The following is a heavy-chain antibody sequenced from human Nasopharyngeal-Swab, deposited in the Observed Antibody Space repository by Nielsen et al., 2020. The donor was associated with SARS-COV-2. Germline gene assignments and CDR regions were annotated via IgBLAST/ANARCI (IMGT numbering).Heavy chain of an antibody. CDR2: ISGSSSYI. CDR1: GFTFSSYS. D-gene: IGHD6-19*01. Sequence: GESLKISCAASGFTFSSYSMNWVRQAPGKGLEWVSSISGSSSYIYYADSVKGRFTISRDNAKNSLYLQMNSLRAEDTAVYYCARGGHGSSGWRNWFDPWGQGTLVTVSS. V-gene: IGHV3-21*01. CDR3: ARGGHGSSGWRNWFDP. J-gene: IGHJ5*02.